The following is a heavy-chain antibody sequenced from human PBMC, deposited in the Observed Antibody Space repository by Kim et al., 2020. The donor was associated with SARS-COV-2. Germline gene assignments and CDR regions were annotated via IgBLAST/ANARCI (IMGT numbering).Heavy chain of an antibody. CDR3: ARVRSNIVVVVAAYDY. V-gene: IGHV1-69*06. D-gene: IGHD2-15*01. CDR2: IIPIFGTA. J-gene: IGHJ4*02. Sequence: SVKVSCKASGGTFSSYAISWVRQAPGQGPEWMGGIIPIFGTANYAQKFQGRVTITADKSTSTAYMELSRLRSEDTAVYYCARVRSNIVVVVAAYDYWGQGTLVTVSS. CDR1: GGTFSSYA.